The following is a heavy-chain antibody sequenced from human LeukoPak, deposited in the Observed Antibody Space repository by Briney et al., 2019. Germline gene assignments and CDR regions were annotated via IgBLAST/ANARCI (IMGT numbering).Heavy chain of an antibody. CDR3: ARDPSTMPFDY. CDR2: IEQDGSEK. D-gene: IGHD2-2*01. CDR1: GFTISSYW. Sequence: GGSLRLSCAASGFTISSYWMSWVRQAPGKGLEWVANIEQDGSEKHYVDSVKGRFTISRDNAKNSLYLQMNSLRAEDTAVYYCARDPSTMPFDYWGQGTLVTVSS. V-gene: IGHV3-7*01. J-gene: IGHJ4*02.